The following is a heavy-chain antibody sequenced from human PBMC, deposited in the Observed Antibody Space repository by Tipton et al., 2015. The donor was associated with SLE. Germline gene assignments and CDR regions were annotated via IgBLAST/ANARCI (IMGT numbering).Heavy chain of an antibody. V-gene: IGHV3-66*01. CDR1: GVSASNEY. J-gene: IGHJ3*02. CDR3: ARDATMIVVVGSAFDI. CDR2: IYSGGFT. Sequence: SLRLSCEASGVSASNEYMSWVRQAPGKGLEWVSVIYSGGFTYYADSVKGRFTISRDNAKNSLYLQMNSLRAEDTAVYYCARDATMIVVVGSAFDIWGQGTMVTVSS. D-gene: IGHD3-22*01.